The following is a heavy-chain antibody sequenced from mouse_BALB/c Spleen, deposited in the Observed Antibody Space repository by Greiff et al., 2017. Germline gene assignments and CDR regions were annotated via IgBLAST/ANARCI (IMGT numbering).Heavy chain of an antibody. Sequence: EVKLEESGPGLVKPSQSLSLTCTVTGYSITSDYAWNWIRQFPGNKLEWMGYISYSGSTSYNPSLKSRISITRDTSKNQFFLQLNSVTTEDTATYYCARYYGYDVGYYFDDWGQGTTLTVSA. CDR2: ISYSGST. CDR3: ARYYGYDVGYYFDD. V-gene: IGHV3-2*02. D-gene: IGHD2-2*01. J-gene: IGHJ2*01. CDR1: GYSITSDYA.